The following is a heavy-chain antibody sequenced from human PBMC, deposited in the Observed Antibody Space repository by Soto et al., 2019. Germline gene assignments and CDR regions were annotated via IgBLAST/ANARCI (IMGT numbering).Heavy chain of an antibody. V-gene: IGHV1-2*04. CDR2: INPNSGGT. CDR1: GYTFSGYY. CDR3: ARGYSSSWYVYNWFDP. D-gene: IGHD6-13*01. Sequence: ASVKVSCKASGYTFSGYYMLWVRQAPGQGLEWMGWINPNSGGTNYAQKFQGWVTMTRDTSISTAYMELSRLRSDDTAVYYCARGYSSSWYVYNWFDPWGQGTLVTVSS. J-gene: IGHJ5*02.